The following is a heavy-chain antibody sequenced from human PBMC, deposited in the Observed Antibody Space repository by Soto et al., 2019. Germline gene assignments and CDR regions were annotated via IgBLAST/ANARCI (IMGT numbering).Heavy chain of an antibody. Sequence: PGGSLRLSCAASGFTFSSYGLHWVRQAPGKGLEWVSFISYDGIGKYNADSVKGRFTISRDNSKNTLYLQLTNLRAEDTAVYYCASLYYYSLTQYLDYWGQGTLVTVSS. CDR2: ISYDGIGK. CDR3: ASLYYYSLTQYLDY. V-gene: IGHV3-30-3*01. CDR1: GFTFSSYG. J-gene: IGHJ4*02. D-gene: IGHD3-16*01.